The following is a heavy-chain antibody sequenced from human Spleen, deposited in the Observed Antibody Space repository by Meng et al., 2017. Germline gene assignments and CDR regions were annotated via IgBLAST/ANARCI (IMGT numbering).Heavy chain of an antibody. Sequence: GGSLRLSCAASGFTFSNSAMSWVRQAPGKGLEWVSVISDSGGSTDYADSVKGRFTISRDNSKNTLYLQMNSLRADDTAFYYCARGGYSYFDNWGQGTLVTVSS. CDR2: ISDSGGST. CDR3: ARGGYSYFDN. CDR1: GFTFSNSA. J-gene: IGHJ4*02. V-gene: IGHV3-23*01. D-gene: IGHD2-15*01.